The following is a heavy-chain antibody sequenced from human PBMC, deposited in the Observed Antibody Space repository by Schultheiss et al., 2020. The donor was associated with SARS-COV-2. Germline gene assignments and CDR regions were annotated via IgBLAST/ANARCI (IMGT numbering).Heavy chain of an antibody. Sequence: SQTLSLTCNVSGGSISSGDYFWSWIRQPPGKGLEWIGYIYYSGSTNYNPSLKSRVTISVDTSKNQFSLKLSSVTAADTAVYYCARRDDYYDSSGYVDYWGQGTLVTVSS. D-gene: IGHD3-22*01. CDR2: IYYSGST. CDR3: ARRDDYYDSSGYVDY. V-gene: IGHV4-30-4*01. J-gene: IGHJ4*02. CDR1: GGSISSGDYF.